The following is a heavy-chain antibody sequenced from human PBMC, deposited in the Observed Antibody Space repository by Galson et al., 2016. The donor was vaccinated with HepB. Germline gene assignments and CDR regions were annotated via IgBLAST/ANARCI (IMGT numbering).Heavy chain of an antibody. CDR2: ISYSGSTV. V-gene: IGHV3-11*01. Sequence: SLRLSCAASGFSFSDHYMNWVRQAPGKGLEWVSFISYSGSTVSYADSVKGRFTISRDNTKNSLYLQINSLRVEDTAVYYCASGGTRWLQFYYGMDVWGQGTTVTVSS. D-gene: IGHD5-24*01. CDR1: GFSFSDHY. CDR3: ASGGTRWLQFYYGMDV. J-gene: IGHJ6*02.